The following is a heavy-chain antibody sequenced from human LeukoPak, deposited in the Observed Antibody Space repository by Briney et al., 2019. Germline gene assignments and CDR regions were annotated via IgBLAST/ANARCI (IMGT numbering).Heavy chain of an antibody. D-gene: IGHD3-9*01. Sequence: ASVKVSCKASGGTFSSYAISWVRQAPGQGLEWVGGIIPIFGTANYAQKFQGRVTITTDESTSTAYMELSSLRSEDTAVYYCARDLKGYYYMDVWGKGTTVTVSS. CDR3: ARDLKGYYYMDV. J-gene: IGHJ6*03. CDR1: GGTFSSYA. CDR2: IIPIFGTA. V-gene: IGHV1-69*05.